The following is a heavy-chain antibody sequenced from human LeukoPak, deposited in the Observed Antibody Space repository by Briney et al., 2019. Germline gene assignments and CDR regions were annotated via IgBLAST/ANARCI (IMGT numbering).Heavy chain of an antibody. CDR3: ARDRSGRKIMVVAATVFGY. CDR2: INPNSGGT. V-gene: IGHV1-2*02. J-gene: IGHJ4*02. D-gene: IGHD2-15*01. CDR1: GYTFTGYY. Sequence: ASVKVSCKASGYTFTGYYMHWVRQAPGQGLEWMGWINPNSGGTNYAQKFQGRVTVTRDTSISTAYMELSRLRSDDTAVYYCARDRSGRKIMVVAATVFGYWGQGTPVTVSS.